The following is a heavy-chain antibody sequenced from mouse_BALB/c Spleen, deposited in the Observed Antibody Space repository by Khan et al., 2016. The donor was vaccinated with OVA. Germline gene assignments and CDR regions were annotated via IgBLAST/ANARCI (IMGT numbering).Heavy chain of an antibody. CDR2: ISSGSSTI. Sequence: EVELVESGGGLVQPGGSRKLSCAASGFTFSRFGMHWVRQAPEKGLEWVAYISSGSSTIYYADTVKGRFTISRDNPKNTLFLQMNSLRSEDTAMYYCARESNCDYWGQGTTLTVSS. CDR3: ARESNCDY. CDR1: GFTFSRFG. J-gene: IGHJ2*01. V-gene: IGHV5-17*02. D-gene: IGHD6-2*01.